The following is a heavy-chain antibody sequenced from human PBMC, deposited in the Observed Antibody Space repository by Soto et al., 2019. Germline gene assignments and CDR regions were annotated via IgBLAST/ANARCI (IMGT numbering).Heavy chain of an antibody. Sequence: SVKVSCKASGGTFSSYAISWVRQAPGQGLEWMGGIIPIFGTANYAQKFQGRVTITADESTSTAYMELSSLRSEDTAVYYCAREGQCSGGSCYGNDAFDIWDQGTMVTVSS. J-gene: IGHJ3*02. D-gene: IGHD2-15*01. CDR1: GGTFSSYA. CDR2: IIPIFGTA. CDR3: AREGQCSGGSCYGNDAFDI. V-gene: IGHV1-69*13.